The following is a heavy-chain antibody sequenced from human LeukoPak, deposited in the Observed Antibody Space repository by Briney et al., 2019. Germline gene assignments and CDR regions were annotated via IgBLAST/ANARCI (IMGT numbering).Heavy chain of an antibody. Sequence: GGSLRLSCAASGFTFYDYGMSWVRQAPGKGLEWVSGINWSGGSTVYADSVKGRFTISRDNAKNSLYLQMNSLRAEDTALYYCARASHYSDSSDYPDYWGQGTLVTVSS. J-gene: IGHJ4*02. D-gene: IGHD3-22*01. CDR3: ARASHYSDSSDYPDY. V-gene: IGHV3-20*04. CDR2: INWSGGST. CDR1: GFTFYDYG.